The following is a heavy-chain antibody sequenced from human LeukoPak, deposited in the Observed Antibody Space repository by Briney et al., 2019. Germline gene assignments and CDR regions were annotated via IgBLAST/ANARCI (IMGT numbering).Heavy chain of an antibody. D-gene: IGHD2-15*01. J-gene: IGHJ5*02. Sequence: AGGSLRLSCAASGFTFSSYGMHWVRQAPGKGLEWVAVIWSDGSNKHYADSARGRFTISRDNSKNTLYLQMNSLRAEDTAVYYCARVTMVAGASYNWSVPWGQGTLVTVST. CDR3: ARVTMVAGASYNWSVP. CDR1: GFTFSSYG. V-gene: IGHV3-33*01. CDR2: IWSDGSNK.